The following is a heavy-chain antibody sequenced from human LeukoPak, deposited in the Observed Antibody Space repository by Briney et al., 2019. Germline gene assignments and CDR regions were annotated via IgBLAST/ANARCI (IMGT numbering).Heavy chain of an antibody. D-gene: IGHD2-2*01. J-gene: IGHJ5*02. CDR2: INHSGST. CDR1: GGSFSGYY. Sequence: PSETLSLTCAVYGGSFSGYYWSWIRQPPGKGLEWIGEINHSGSTNYNPSLKSRVTISVDTSKNQFSLKLSSVTAADTAVYYCASGSDCSSTSCYYNWFDPWGQGTLVTVSS. V-gene: IGHV4-34*01. CDR3: ASGSDCSSTSCYYNWFDP.